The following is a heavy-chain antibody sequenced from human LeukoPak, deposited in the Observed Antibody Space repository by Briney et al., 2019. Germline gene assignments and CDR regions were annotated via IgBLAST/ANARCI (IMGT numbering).Heavy chain of an antibody. Sequence: GRSLRLSCAASGFTFSSYGMHWVRQAPGKGLEWVAVISYDGSNKYYADSVKGRFTISRDNYKNTLYLQMNSLRAEDTAVYYCAKAQTRPWYYYDSSGYYYFDYWGQGTLVTVSS. J-gene: IGHJ4*02. D-gene: IGHD3-22*01. CDR1: GFTFSSYG. CDR3: AKAQTRPWYYYDSSGYYYFDY. CDR2: ISYDGSNK. V-gene: IGHV3-30*18.